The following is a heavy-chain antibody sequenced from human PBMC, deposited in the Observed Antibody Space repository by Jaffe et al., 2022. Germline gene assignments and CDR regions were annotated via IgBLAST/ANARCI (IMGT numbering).Heavy chain of an antibody. V-gene: IGHV4-59*01. CDR3: ARVREQWLGYYFDY. CDR2: IYYSGST. CDR1: GGSISSYY. D-gene: IGHD6-19*01. J-gene: IGHJ4*02. Sequence: QVQLQESGPGLVKPSETLSLTCTVSGGSISSYYWSWIRQPPGKGLEWIGYIYYSGSTNYNPSLKSRVTISVDTSKNQFSLKLSSVTAADTAVYYCARVREQWLGYYFDYWGQGTLVTVSS.